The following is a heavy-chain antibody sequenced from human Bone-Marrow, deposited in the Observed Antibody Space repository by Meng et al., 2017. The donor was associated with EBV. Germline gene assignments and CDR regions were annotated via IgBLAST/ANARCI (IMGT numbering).Heavy chain of an antibody. J-gene: IGHJ4*02. V-gene: IGHV3-23*04. D-gene: IGHD4-17*01. Sequence: EGRRVESGGGLVRPGGSLRLSCAASGFTFSSYAMSWVRQAPGKGLEWVSAISGSGGSTYYADSVKGRFTISRDNSKNTLYLQMNSLRAEDTAVYYCAKGTVTTLPFDYWGQGTLVTVSS. CDR2: ISGSGGST. CDR3: AKGTVTTLPFDY. CDR1: GFTFSSYA.